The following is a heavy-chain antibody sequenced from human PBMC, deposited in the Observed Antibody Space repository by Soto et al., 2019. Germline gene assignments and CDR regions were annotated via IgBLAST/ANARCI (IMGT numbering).Heavy chain of an antibody. CDR2: IWYDGSNQ. J-gene: IGHJ6*02. CDR3: ARGLVPAAIVGYYYYYGMDV. Sequence: QVQLVESGGGVVQPGRSLRLSCAASGFTFSSYGMHWVRQAPGKGLEWVAVIWYDGSNQYYADSVKGRFTISRDNSKNTLYLQMNILRAEDTAVYYCARGLVPAAIVGYYYYYGMDVWGQGTTVTVSS. D-gene: IGHD2-2*01. V-gene: IGHV3-33*01. CDR1: GFTFSSYG.